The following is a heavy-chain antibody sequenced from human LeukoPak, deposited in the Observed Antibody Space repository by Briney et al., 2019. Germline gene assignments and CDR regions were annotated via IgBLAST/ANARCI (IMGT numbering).Heavy chain of an antibody. CDR2: ISSSGSTI. J-gene: IGHJ4*02. CDR1: GFTFSDYY. CDR3: ARDTSFRGCSGCAKYYFDY. D-gene: IGHD5-12*01. V-gene: IGHV3-11*04. Sequence: GGSLRLSCAASGFTFSDYYMGWIRQAPGKGLEWVSYISSSGSTIYYADSVKGRFTISRDNAKNSLYLQMNSLRAEDTAVYYCARDTSFRGCSGCAKYYFDYWGQGTLVTVSS.